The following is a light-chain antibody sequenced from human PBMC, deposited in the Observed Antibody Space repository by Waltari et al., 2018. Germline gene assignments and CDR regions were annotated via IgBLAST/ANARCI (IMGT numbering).Light chain of an antibody. CDR1: QSISTS. V-gene: IGKV1-39*01. CDR3: QQSYRAPQT. CDR2: AAS. J-gene: IGKJ4*01. Sequence: DIQVTQSPSSLSASVGDRVTITCRTSQSISTSLNWYQQKPGKPPKLLIFAASALQSGVSSRVSGSGSQTDVTLTIRNLQPEDFATYYCQQSYRAPQTFGGGTKVDMK.